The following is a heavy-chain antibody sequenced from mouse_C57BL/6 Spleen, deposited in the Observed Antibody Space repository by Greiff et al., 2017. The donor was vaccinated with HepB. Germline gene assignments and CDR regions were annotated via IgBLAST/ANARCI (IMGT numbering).Heavy chain of an antibody. CDR2: LYPGGGYT. CDR1: GYTFTNYW. D-gene: IGHD1-1*01. CDR3: ARSYYGSSYIYAMDY. J-gene: IGHJ4*01. Sequence: VKLMESGAELVRPGTSVKMSCKASGYTFTNYWIGWAKQRPGHGLEWIGDLYPGGGYTNYNEKFKGKATLTADKSSSTAYMQFSSLTSEDSAIYYCARSYYGSSYIYAMDYWGQGTSVTVSS. V-gene: IGHV1-63*01.